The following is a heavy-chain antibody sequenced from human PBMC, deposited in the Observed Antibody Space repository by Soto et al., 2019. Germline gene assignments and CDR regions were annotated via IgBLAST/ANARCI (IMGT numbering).Heavy chain of an antibody. CDR2: IIPIFDTP. Sequence: QVQLVQSGAEAGKPGSSVKVSCRASGGIFSSFTISWVRQAPGQGLEWLGGIIPIFDTPTYAQNFQGRVTITADKSTNTVYMELSSLRSEDTAVYYCATHGATTMARGAMKHYYYVMDVWGHWTTVTVSS. J-gene: IGHJ6*02. CDR3: ATHGATTMARGAMKHYYYVMDV. V-gene: IGHV1-69*06. D-gene: IGHD1-1*01. CDR1: GGIFSSFT.